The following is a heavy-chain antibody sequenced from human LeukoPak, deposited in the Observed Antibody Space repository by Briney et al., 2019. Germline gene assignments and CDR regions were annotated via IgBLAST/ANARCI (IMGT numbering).Heavy chain of an antibody. CDR1: GGSISRYY. Sequence: SETLSLTCTVSGGSISRYYWSWIRQPPGKGLECIGYIYYSGSSNYNPPLKSRVTISVDTSKNQFSLKLSSVTAADTAVYYCARKRRGYCSSTSCYEEDDYWGQGTLVTVSS. J-gene: IGHJ4*02. CDR3: ARKRRGYCSSTSCYEEDDY. CDR2: IYYSGSS. V-gene: IGHV4-59*01. D-gene: IGHD2-2*01.